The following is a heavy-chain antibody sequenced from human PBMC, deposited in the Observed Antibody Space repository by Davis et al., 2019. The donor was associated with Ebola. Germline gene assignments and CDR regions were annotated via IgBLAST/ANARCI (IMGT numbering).Heavy chain of an antibody. D-gene: IGHD6-13*01. Sequence: SETLSLTCTVSGGSISSYYWSWIRQPPGKGLEWIGYIYYSGSTNYNPSLKSRVTISVDTSKNQFSLKLSSVTAADTAVYYCAGVGSSSGLGMDVWGQGTTVTVSS. CDR2: IYYSGST. J-gene: IGHJ6*02. V-gene: IGHV4-59*01. CDR1: GGSISSYY. CDR3: AGVGSSSGLGMDV.